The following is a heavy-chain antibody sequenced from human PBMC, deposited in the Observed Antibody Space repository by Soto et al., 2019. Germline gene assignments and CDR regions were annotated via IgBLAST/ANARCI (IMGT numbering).Heavy chain of an antibody. Sequence: PSETLSLTCTVSGDSISSSNYFWGWIRQPPGKGLEWIGSIYYSGSTYYNPSLKSRVTISVDTSKNQFSLKLSSVTAADTAVHYCARSGGLQHVDYWGQGTLVTVSS. V-gene: IGHV4-39*01. J-gene: IGHJ4*02. CDR2: IYYSGST. D-gene: IGHD4-4*01. CDR3: ARSGGLQHVDY. CDR1: GDSISSSNYF.